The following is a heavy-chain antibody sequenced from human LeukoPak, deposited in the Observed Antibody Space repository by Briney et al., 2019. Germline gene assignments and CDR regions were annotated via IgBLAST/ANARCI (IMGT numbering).Heavy chain of an antibody. CDR2: IKQDGREK. Sequence: GGSLRLSCAASGFTFTNYWMGWVRQAPGKGLEWVANIKQDGREKYYVDSVKGRFTISRDNAKDSLYLQMNSLRVEDTALYYSARLYLDSSLFDFRGQGTLVTVSS. CDR1: GFTFTNYW. CDR3: ARLYLDSSLFDF. J-gene: IGHJ4*02. D-gene: IGHD2-21*01. V-gene: IGHV3-7*01.